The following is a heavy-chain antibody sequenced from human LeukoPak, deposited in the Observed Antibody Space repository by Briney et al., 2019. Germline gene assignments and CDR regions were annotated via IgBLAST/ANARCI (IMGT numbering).Heavy chain of an antibody. Sequence: SETLSFTCTVSGGSISSYYWSWIRQPPGKGLEWIGYIYYSGSTNYNPSLKSRVTISVDTSKNQFSLKLSSVTAADTAVYYCARGPPGIAVAGTKTPLYYFDYWGQGTLVTVSS. CDR3: ARGPPGIAVAGTKTPLYYFDY. CDR1: GGSISSYY. D-gene: IGHD6-19*01. J-gene: IGHJ4*02. V-gene: IGHV4-59*01. CDR2: IYYSGST.